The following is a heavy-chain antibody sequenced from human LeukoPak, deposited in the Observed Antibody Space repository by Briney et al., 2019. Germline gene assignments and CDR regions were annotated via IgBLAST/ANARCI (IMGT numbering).Heavy chain of an antibody. D-gene: IGHD3-10*01. CDR2: INHSGST. V-gene: IGHV4-34*01. CDR1: GGSFSGYY. CDR3: ARTSYYYGSGSYSFAY. Sequence: SETLSLTCAVYGGSFSGYYWSWIRQPPGKGLEWIGEINHSGSTNYNPSLQSRVTLSVHTSTHQFSLKLSSVTATDPAVYYCARTSYYYGSGSYSFAYWGQGTLVTVSS. J-gene: IGHJ4*02.